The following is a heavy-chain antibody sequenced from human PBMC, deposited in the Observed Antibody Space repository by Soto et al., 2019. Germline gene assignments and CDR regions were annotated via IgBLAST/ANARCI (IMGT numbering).Heavy chain of an antibody. Sequence: SQTLSLTCTVSGGTVSRGLYYFSWIRQPPGKGLAWLGYIYYSGSTIYNPYIKRRVTISADTFKNKFSLKLSDVTAAHTTRCSCATGGEGQLVPTDNWFDPWGQGTLVTVS. D-gene: IGHD6-6*01. CDR1: GGTVSRGLYY. CDR2: IYYSGST. CDR3: ATGGEGQLVPTDNWFDP. V-gene: IGHV4-61*01. J-gene: IGHJ5*02.